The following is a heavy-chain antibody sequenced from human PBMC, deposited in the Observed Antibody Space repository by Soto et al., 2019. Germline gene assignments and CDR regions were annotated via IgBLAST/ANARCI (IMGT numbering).Heavy chain of an antibody. CDR2: IIPIFGTT. V-gene: IGHV1-69*13. CDR1: GGTFNSYA. J-gene: IGHJ4*02. CDR3: ATPRGAVIAATPGY. D-gene: IGHD2-15*01. Sequence: SVKVSCKASGGTFNSYAISWVRQAPGQGLEWMGGIIPIFGTTNYAQKFQGRITITVDESTGTGYMELRSLRSEDTAVYYCATPRGAVIAATPGYWGQGTLVTVSS.